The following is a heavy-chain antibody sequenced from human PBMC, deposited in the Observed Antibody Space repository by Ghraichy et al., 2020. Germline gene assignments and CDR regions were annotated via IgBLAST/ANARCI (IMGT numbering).Heavy chain of an antibody. Sequence: SLNISCTVSGGSINSDTYYWTWIRQHPGKGLEWIGYIYSNSGSTFYNPSLKSRLSMSLDTSQRQFSLRLRSVTAADTAVYFCARQVDREQIDYWGQGTLVAVSS. CDR1: GGSINSDTYY. J-gene: IGHJ4*02. CDR2: IYSNSGST. CDR3: ARQVDREQIDY. V-gene: IGHV4-31*03. D-gene: IGHD1/OR15-1a*01.